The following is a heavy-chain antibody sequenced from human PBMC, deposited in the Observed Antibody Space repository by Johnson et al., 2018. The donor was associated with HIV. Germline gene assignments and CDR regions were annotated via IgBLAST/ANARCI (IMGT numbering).Heavy chain of an antibody. J-gene: IGHJ3*02. CDR1: GFTFSSYA. D-gene: IGHD2-15*01. V-gene: IGHV3-48*03. CDR2: ISSSGSIT. Sequence: VQLVESGGGVVQPGRSLRLSCAASGFTFSSYAMHWVRQAPGKGLEWISYISSSGSITYYADSVKGRFTISRDNAKNSLYLQMSSLRAEDTAVYFCARGWSGAFDIWGQGTMVTVSS. CDR3: ARGWSGAFDI.